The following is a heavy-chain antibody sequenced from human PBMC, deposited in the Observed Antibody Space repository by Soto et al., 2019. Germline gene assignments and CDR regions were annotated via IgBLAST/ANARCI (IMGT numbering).Heavy chain of an antibody. Sequence: SETLSLTCAVSGCSISSSYWWNWVRQPPGKGLEWIGKIYHSGSTNYNPSLKNRVTISVDKSNNQFSLRLSSVTAADTAVYFCVTSLNYDFWRDGGRHYYFDYWGQGTLVTVSS. CDR1: GCSISSSYW. J-gene: IGHJ4*02. V-gene: IGHV4-4*02. CDR3: VTSLNYDFWRDGGRHYYFDY. D-gene: IGHD3-3*01. CDR2: IYHSGST.